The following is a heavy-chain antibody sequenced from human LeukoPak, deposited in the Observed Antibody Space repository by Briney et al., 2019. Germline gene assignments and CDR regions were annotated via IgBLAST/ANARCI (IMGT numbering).Heavy chain of an antibody. Sequence: PGGSLRLSCAASGFTFSSCAMSWVRQAPGKGLEWVSAISGSGGSTYYADSVKGRFTISRDNSKNTLYLQMNSLRAEDTAVYYCAKDTSYYYDSSGYCFDYWGQGTLVTVSS. J-gene: IGHJ4*02. CDR3: AKDTSYYYDSSGYCFDY. CDR2: ISGSGGST. D-gene: IGHD3-22*01. CDR1: GFTFSSCA. V-gene: IGHV3-23*01.